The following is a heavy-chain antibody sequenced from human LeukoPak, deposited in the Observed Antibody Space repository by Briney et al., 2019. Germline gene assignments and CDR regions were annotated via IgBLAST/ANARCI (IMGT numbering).Heavy chain of an antibody. CDR2: IYSGGST. CDR1: GFTVSKNY. V-gene: IGHV3-66*02. Sequence: GGSLRLSCTASGFTVSKNYMSWVRQAPGKGLEWVSVIYSGGSTYYADSVKGRFTISRDNSKNTLYLQMDSLRTEDTAVYYCARDFDAFDIWAQGTMVTVSS. D-gene: IGHD3-3*01. CDR3: ARDFDAFDI. J-gene: IGHJ3*02.